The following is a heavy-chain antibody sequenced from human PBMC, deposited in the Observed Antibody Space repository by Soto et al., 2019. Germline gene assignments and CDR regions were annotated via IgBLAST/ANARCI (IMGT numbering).Heavy chain of an antibody. Sequence: QVQLVQSGAEVKKPESSVKVSCKAPGGTFSTYAISWVRQAPGQGLEWMGGIIPMFGTANYAQRFQDRVTITADESTNTVYMALSSLRSEDTAVYFCAIGIQRWLRRINNGYSGWGQGTLVTVSS. CDR2: IIPMFGTA. V-gene: IGHV1-69*12. CDR3: AIGIQRWLRRINNGYSG. CDR1: GGTFSTYA. J-gene: IGHJ4*02. D-gene: IGHD5-12*01.